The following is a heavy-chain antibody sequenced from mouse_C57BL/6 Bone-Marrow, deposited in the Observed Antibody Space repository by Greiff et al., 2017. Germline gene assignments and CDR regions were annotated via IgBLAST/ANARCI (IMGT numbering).Heavy chain of an antibody. CDR1: GFNIKDDY. V-gene: IGHV14-4*01. CDR2: IDPENGDT. J-gene: IGHJ2*01. D-gene: IGHD1-1*01. Sequence: EVKLQESGAELVRPGASVKLSCTASGFNIKDDYMHWVKQRPEQGLEWIGWIDPENGDTEYASKFQGKATITADTSSNTAYLQLSSLTSEDTAVYYCTTIYYDGSSPLDYWGQGTTLTVSS. CDR3: TTIYYDGSSPLDY.